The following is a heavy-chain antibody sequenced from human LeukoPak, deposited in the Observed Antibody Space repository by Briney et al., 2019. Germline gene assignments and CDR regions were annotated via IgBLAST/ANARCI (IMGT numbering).Heavy chain of an antibody. CDR3: AKDVRWQLLPGYYFDY. CDR1: GFTFSSYG. D-gene: IGHD2-15*01. CDR2: ISYDGSNN. V-gene: IGHV3-30*18. Sequence: GGSLRLSCAASGFTFSSYGIHWVRQAPGKGLEWVAVISYDGSNNYYADSVKGRFTISRDNSKNTLYLQMNSLRAEDTAVYYCAKDVRWQLLPGYYFDYWGQGTLVTVSS. J-gene: IGHJ4*02.